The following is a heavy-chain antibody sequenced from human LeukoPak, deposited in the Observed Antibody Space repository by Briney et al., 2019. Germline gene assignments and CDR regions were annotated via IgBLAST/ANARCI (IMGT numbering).Heavy chain of an antibody. V-gene: IGHV3-30*04. D-gene: IGHD6-13*01. CDR2: ISYDGSNK. CDR3: ARDVRLQLVYYFDY. J-gene: IGHJ4*02. CDR1: GFTFSSYA. Sequence: GRSLRLSCAASGFTFSSYAMHWVRQAPGKGLEWVAVISYDGSNKYYAGSVKGRFTISRDNSKNTLYLQMNSLRAEDTAVYYCARDVRLQLVYYFDYWGQGTLVTVSS.